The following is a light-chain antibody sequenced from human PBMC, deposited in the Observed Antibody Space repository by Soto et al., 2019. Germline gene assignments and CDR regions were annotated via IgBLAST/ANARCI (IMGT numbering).Light chain of an antibody. CDR3: QQSYSTPLT. CDR2: AAS. V-gene: IGKV1-39*01. Sequence: DIQMTQSPSSLSASVGDRVIITCRESQSISSYLNWYQQKPGKAPKLLIYAASSLQSGVPSRFSGSGSGTDFTLTISSLQPEDFATYYCQQSYSTPLTFGPGTKVDIK. J-gene: IGKJ3*01. CDR1: QSISSY.